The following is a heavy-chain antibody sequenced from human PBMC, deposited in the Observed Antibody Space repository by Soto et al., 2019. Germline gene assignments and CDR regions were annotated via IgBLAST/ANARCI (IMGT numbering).Heavy chain of an antibody. J-gene: IGHJ6*02. CDR1: GFTFSDHY. Sequence: PXGSLGLSCAASGFTFSDHYMDWVRQAPGKGLEWVGRTRNKANSYTTEYAASVKGRFTISRDDSKNSLYLQMNSLKTEDTAVYYCARGGYCSSTSCYRDYYGMDVWGQGTTVTVSS. V-gene: IGHV3-72*01. D-gene: IGHD2-2*01. CDR3: ARGGYCSSTSCYRDYYGMDV. CDR2: TRNKANSYTT.